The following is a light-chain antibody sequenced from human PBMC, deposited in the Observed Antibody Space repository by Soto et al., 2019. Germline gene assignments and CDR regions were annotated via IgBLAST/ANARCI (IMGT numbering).Light chain of an antibody. CDR2: GAS. J-gene: IGKJ5*01. CDR1: QSVSSSY. V-gene: IGKV3-20*01. Sequence: IVLTQSPGTLSLSPGDRATLSCRASQSVSSSYLAWYQKKPGQAPRLLIYGASTRATGIPDRFSGDGSVTHLTLTISRLGAEDFAVYYCQQYGNSIPITFGQGTRLEIK. CDR3: QQYGNSIPIT.